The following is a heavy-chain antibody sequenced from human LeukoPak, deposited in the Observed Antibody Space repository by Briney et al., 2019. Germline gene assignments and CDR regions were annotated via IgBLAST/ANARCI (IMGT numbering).Heavy chain of an antibody. D-gene: IGHD3-9*01. CDR2: ISAYNGNT. CDR3: AREARDDSLTGYYPYYFDY. V-gene: IGHV1-18*03. J-gene: IGHJ4*02. Sequence: GASVELSRKASVYTFTIYGISWVPQAPGQGLEWMGWISAYNGNTNYAQKLQGRVTMTTDTSTSTAYMELRSLRSYDMAAYYCAREARDDSLTGYYPYYFDYWGQGTLVTVSS. CDR1: VYTFTIYG.